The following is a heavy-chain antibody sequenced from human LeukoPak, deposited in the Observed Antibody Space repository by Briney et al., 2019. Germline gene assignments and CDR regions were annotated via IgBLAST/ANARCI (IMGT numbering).Heavy chain of an antibody. CDR2: IKRDGSET. D-gene: IGHD5-18*01. Sequence: GGSLRLSCEASGFIFSSQWMSWVRQAPGKGLEWVANIKRDGSETYYVNSVKGRFTISRDNAKNSLFLQMNSLRVEDTAVYYCASLDTAMVTWRDNWGQGTLVTVPS. CDR3: ASLDTAMVTWRDN. V-gene: IGHV3-7*03. J-gene: IGHJ4*02. CDR1: GFIFSSQW.